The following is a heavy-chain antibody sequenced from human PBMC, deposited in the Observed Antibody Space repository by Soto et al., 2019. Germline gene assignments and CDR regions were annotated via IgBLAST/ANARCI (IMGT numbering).Heavy chain of an antibody. CDR1: GGSFSGYY. CDR3: ARGARHSPPQCFFAH. J-gene: IGHJ4*02. CDR2: INHSGST. V-gene: IGHV4-34*01. Sequence: QVQLQQWGAGLLKPSETLSLTCAVYGGSFSGYYWSWIRQPPGKGLEWIGEINHSGSTNYNPSLKRRVTRSVDTSNNQYSRKLSSVTAADTAVYYCARGARHSPPQCFFAHWGRGTMVTVSS. D-gene: IGHD3-10*02.